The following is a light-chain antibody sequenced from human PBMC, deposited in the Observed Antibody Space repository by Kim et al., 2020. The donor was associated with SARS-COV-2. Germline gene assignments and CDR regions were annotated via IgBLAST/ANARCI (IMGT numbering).Light chain of an antibody. CDR3: MQALQTPPYT. Sequence: PASIFCRSRQSLLNSNGHNYLEWYLQKPGQSPRLLMYWGSIRPSGVPDRFGGSGSGTDFTLKISRVEAEDVGVYYCMQALQTPPYTFGQGTKLEI. J-gene: IGKJ2*01. CDR1: QSLLNSNGHNY. CDR2: WGS. V-gene: IGKV2-28*01.